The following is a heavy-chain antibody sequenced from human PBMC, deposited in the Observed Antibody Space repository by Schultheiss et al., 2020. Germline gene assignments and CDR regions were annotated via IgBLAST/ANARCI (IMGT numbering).Heavy chain of an antibody. D-gene: IGHD6-13*01. CDR1: GYSFTSYW. CDR2: IYPGDSDT. V-gene: IGHV5-51*01. CDR3: ARVSSSWSYFDY. J-gene: IGHJ4*02. Sequence: EASLKISCKGSGYSFTSYWIGWVRQMPGKGLEWMGIIYPGDSDTRYGPSFQGQVTISADKSISTAYLQWSSLKASDTAMYYCARVSSSWSYFDYWGQGTLGTV.